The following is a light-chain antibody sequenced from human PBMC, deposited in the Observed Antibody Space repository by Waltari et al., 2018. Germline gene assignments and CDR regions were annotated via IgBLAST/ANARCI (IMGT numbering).Light chain of an antibody. CDR3: QQRINWPRT. CDR1: QSVSTSH. J-gene: IGKJ1*01. V-gene: IGKV3D-20*02. Sequence: EIVLTQSPGTLSLSPGERATLSCRASQSVSTSHLAWYQQKPGLAPRLLIYRASSRATGIPDRFSGSGSGADFTLTISRLEPEDFAVYYCQQRINWPRTFGQGTKVEIK. CDR2: RAS.